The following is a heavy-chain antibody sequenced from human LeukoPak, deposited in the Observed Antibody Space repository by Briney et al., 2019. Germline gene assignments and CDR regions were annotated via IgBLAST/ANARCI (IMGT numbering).Heavy chain of an antibody. Sequence: SQTLSLTCTVSGGSISSGGYYWSWIRQHPGKGLEWIGYIYYSGSTYYNPSLKSRVTTSVDTSKNQFSLKLSSVTAADTAVYYCARGLRYCTNGVCYYYYGMDVWGQGTTVTVSS. V-gene: IGHV4-31*03. CDR3: ARGLRYCTNGVCYYYYGMDV. J-gene: IGHJ6*02. D-gene: IGHD2-8*01. CDR2: IYYSGST. CDR1: GGSISSGGYY.